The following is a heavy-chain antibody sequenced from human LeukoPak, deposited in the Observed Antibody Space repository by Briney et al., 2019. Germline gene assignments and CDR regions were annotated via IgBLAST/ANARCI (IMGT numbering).Heavy chain of an antibody. CDR3: ARVRVDYYHYYMDV. V-gene: IGHV1-69*05. CDR2: IIPIFGTA. Sequence: ASVKVSCKASGGTFSSYAISWVRQAPGQGLEWMGGIIPIFGTANYAQKFQGRVTITTDESTSTAYMELSSLRTEDTAVYYCARVRVDYYHYYMDVWGKGTTVTVSS. CDR1: GGTFSSYA. J-gene: IGHJ6*03.